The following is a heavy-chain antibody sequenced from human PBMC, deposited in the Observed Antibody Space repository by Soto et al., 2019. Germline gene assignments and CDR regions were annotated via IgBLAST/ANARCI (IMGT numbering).Heavy chain of an antibody. CDR1: GFSLSSRGVA. CDR3: ARSLGLSPPDY. J-gene: IGHJ4*02. D-gene: IGHD2-21*02. V-gene: IGHV2-5*02. Sequence: PTLVHPTETVTMTCSFSGFSLSSRGVAVGWLRQPPGKALERLTLIYWDDAQRFSPSLKSRLTITRDNSKNQVVFIMTDMDPVDTATYCCARSLGLSPPDYSGKGTPVTVS. CDR2: IYWDDAQ.